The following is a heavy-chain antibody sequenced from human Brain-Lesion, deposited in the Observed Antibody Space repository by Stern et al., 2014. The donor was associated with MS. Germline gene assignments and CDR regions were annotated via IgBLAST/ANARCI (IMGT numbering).Heavy chain of an antibody. CDR2: VNNDGRRT. V-gene: IGHV3-74*02. CDR1: GFTFSNYW. Sequence: DVQLVESGGGLVQPGGSLRLSCAASGFTFSNYWIHWVRQAPGKGLVWVSRVNNDGRRTSYADSVKGRFTMSRDNAKNTLYLQMNSLRVEDTAIYYCARGERWFDSWGQGTLVTVSS. D-gene: IGHD3-10*01. CDR3: ARGERWFDS. J-gene: IGHJ5*01.